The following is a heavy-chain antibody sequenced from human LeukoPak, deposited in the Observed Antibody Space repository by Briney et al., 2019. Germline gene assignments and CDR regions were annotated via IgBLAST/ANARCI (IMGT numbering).Heavy chain of an antibody. CDR3: WLEKVVAAYFDS. CDR1: GGSFSGYQ. D-gene: IGHD2-15*01. V-gene: IGHV4-34*03. J-gene: IGHJ4*02. Sequence: LETLSLTCAVYGGSFSGYQWSWIRQSPGKGLEWIGQINHSGSTNYNPSLKSRVSISEDTSKNQFSLKMTSMTAADTAIYYCWLEKVVAAYFDSWGQGTLVTVSS. CDR2: INHSGST.